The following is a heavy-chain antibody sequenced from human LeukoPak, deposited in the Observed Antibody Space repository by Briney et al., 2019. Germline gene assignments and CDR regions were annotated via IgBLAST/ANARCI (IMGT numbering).Heavy chain of an antibody. V-gene: IGHV1-2*02. CDR2: INPNSGGT. D-gene: IGHD3-22*01. Sequence: GASVKVSCKASGYTFTGYYMHWVRQAPGQGLEWMGWINPNSGGTNYAQKFQGRVTMTRDTSISTAYMELSRLRSDDTAVYYCARPRDYYDSSGYYFPAFDIWGQGTMVTVSS. CDR1: GYTFTGYY. J-gene: IGHJ3*02. CDR3: ARPRDYYDSSGYYFPAFDI.